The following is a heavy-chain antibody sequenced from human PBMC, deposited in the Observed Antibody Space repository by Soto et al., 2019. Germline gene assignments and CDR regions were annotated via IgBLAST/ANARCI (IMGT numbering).Heavy chain of an antibody. CDR3: ARAGRDNWTPDVDLRWFDP. V-gene: IGHV4-34*01. CDR1: GGSFSGYY. D-gene: IGHD1-1*01. Sequence: SETLSLTCAVYGGSFSGYYWSWIRQPPGKGLEWIGEINHSGSTNYNPSLKSRVTISVDTSKNQFSLKLSSVTAADTALYYCARAGRDNWTPDVDLRWFDPWGLGTLDT. CDR2: INHSGST. J-gene: IGHJ5*02.